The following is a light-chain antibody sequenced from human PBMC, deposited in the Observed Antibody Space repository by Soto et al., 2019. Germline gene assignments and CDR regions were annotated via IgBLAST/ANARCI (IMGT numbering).Light chain of an antibody. CDR3: QAWGSSTGV. Sequence: SYELTQPPSVSVSPGQTASITCSGDKLGDKYACWYQQKPGQSPVLVIYQDSKRPSGIPERFSGSNSGNTATLTISGTQATDEADYYCQAWGSSTGVFGGGTKLTVL. CDR1: KLGDKY. CDR2: QDS. V-gene: IGLV3-1*01. J-gene: IGLJ2*01.